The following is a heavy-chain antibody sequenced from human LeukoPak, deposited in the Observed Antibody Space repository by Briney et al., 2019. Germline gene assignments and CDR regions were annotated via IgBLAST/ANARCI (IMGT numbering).Heavy chain of an antibody. CDR2: IRYDGSHK. CDR3: AKDLGYLTLVGLRLIDY. D-gene: IGHD3-22*01. J-gene: IGHJ4*02. V-gene: IGHV3-30*02. CDR1: GFTFSSYG. Sequence: GGSLRLSCAASGFTFSSYGIHWVRQAPGKGLGWVTFIRYDGSHKYYADSVKGRFTVSRDNSKNTLYLQMNSLRAEDTAVYFCAKDLGYLTLVGLRLIDYWGQGTLVTVSS.